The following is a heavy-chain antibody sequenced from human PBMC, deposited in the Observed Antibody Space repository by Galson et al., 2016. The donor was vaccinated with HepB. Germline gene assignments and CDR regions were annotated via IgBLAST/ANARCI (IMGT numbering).Heavy chain of an antibody. D-gene: IGHD1-1*01. CDR2: IYYSGST. V-gene: IGHV4-31*03. CDR3: ARVPLERRGPGYFHH. CDR1: GGSISSGDYY. J-gene: IGHJ4*02. Sequence: TLSLTCIVSGGSISSGDYYWSWIRQHPGKGLEWIGHIYYSGSTYHNPSLKSRLTISVDTSKNQFSLKLSSVTAADTAVYYRARVPLERRGPGYFHHWGQGTLVTVSS.